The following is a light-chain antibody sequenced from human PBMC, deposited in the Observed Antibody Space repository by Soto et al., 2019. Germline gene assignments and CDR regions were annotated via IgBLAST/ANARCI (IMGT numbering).Light chain of an antibody. V-gene: IGKV3-20*01. CDR1: QSVGTR. J-gene: IGKJ5*01. CDR3: QHYQSGHPIT. Sequence: EILLTPSPDTLSLSPVERATLSFIAAQSVGTRLAWYQHKTGQAPRLLISGASSRATGIPDRFTGSGSETSFTLTISRLEPEDFALYYCQHYQSGHPITFGQGTRLEIK. CDR2: GAS.